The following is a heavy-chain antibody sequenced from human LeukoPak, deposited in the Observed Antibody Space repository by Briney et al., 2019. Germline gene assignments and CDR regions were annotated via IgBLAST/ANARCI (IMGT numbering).Heavy chain of an antibody. CDR1: GFTFGNYW. Sequence: GGSLRLSCGASGFTFGNYWMSWVRQAPGKGLEWVINISQDGSGKNYADSVEGRFTISRDNAKNSLYLQMNSLRAEDTAVYYCARGDPFGSRGYDNNWFDPWGQGTLVTVSS. CDR2: ISQDGSGK. CDR3: ARGDPFGSRGYDNNWFDP. J-gene: IGHJ5*02. V-gene: IGHV3-7*03. D-gene: IGHD5-12*01.